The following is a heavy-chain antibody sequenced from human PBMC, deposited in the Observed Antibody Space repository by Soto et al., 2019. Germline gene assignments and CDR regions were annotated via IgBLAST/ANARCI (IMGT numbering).Heavy chain of an antibody. J-gene: IGHJ5*02. CDR1: GGSLSSFTYY. V-gene: IGHV4-39*01. Sequence: XTLSLTCSVSGGSLSSFTYYWGWIRQPPGKGLEWIGTVYYNENTYYNPSLKSRVTITVDTAKNQFSLNLRSVTAADTAMYFCARRERYYGSPGWFDPWGPGTLVPVS. CDR2: VYYNENT. D-gene: IGHD3-10*01. CDR3: ARRERYYGSPGWFDP.